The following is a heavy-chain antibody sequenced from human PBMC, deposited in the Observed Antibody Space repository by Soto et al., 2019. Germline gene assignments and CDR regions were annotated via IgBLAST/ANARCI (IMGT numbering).Heavy chain of an antibody. Sequence: QVQLVESGGGVVQPGMPLRLSCAASGFRFSDYAMHWVRQPPDKGLEWMKLISHDGSTQYYADSVKGRFTMSRDNSKNTLDLQMNSLSTEDTAVYYCAREHRDVGHGYSYGTPDYRGQGNLVTVSS. CDR1: GFRFSDYA. D-gene: IGHD5-18*01. CDR2: ISHDGSTQ. V-gene: IGHV3-30-3*01. CDR3: AREHRDVGHGYSYGTPDY. J-gene: IGHJ4*02.